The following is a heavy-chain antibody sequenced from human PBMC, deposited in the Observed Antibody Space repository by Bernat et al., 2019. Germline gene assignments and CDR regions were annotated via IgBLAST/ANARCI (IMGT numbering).Heavy chain of an antibody. CDR2: FSSSSSTI. D-gene: IGHD1-26*01. V-gene: IGHV3-48*02. CDR3: ARAAGDGRHSFDY. Sequence: EVQLVESGGGLFQLGGSLRAPCVAPGLPASSYRMNWVGQAPGKGLEWISNFSSSSSTIYYADSVKGRFTISRDNANNPLYLQMNSLRDEDTAVYYCARAAGDGRHSFDYWGQGNLVTVSS. J-gene: IGHJ4*02. CDR1: GLPASSYR.